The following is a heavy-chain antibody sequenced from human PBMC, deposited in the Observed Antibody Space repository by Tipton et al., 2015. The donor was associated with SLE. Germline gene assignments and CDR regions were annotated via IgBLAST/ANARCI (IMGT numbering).Heavy chain of an antibody. CDR1: GGSFSGYY. D-gene: IGHD3-3*01. Sequence: TLSLTCAVYGGSFSGYYWSWIRQPPGKGLEWIGEINHSGSTNYNPSLKSRVTTSVDTSKNQFSLKLTSVTAADTAVYYCTRDEVRTTVFGMERMPFDYWGQGTLVTVSS. CDR2: INHSGST. J-gene: IGHJ4*02. CDR3: TRDEVRTTVFGMERMPFDY. V-gene: IGHV4-34*01.